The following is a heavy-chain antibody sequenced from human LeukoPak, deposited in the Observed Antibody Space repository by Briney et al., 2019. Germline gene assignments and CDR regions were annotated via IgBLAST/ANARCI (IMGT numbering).Heavy chain of an antibody. CDR1: GFTFNNYA. D-gene: IGHD3-16*02. CDR2: ISGSGDRT. CDR3: AKSTITFGGVIGLFDY. Sequence: PGGSLRLSCAASGFTFNNYAMTWVRQAPGKGLEWISAISGSGDRTYYTDSVKGRFTISRDNSKNTLYLQMNSLRAEDTAVYYCAKSTITFGGVIGLFDYWGQGTLVTVSS. J-gene: IGHJ4*02. V-gene: IGHV3-23*01.